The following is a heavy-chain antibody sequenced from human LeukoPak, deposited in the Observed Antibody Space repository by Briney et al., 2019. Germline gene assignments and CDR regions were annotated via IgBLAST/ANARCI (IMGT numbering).Heavy chain of an antibody. V-gene: IGHV4-4*09. CDR1: GGSISNYY. D-gene: IGHD2-15*01. J-gene: IGHJ5*02. Sequence: SETLSLTCTVSGGSISNYYWSWIRQPPGKGLEWIGYIYASGGTNYNPSLKSRVTISVDTSKNQFSLNLSSVTAADTAVYYCARSPDCSGGSCYSLYNWFDPWGQGTLVTVSS. CDR2: IYASGGT. CDR3: ARSPDCSGGSCYSLYNWFDP.